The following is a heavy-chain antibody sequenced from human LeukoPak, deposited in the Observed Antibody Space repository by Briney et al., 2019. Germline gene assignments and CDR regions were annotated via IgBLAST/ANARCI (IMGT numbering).Heavy chain of an antibody. V-gene: IGHV1-2*02. D-gene: IGHD1-26*01. CDR1: GYTFTGYY. CDR2: INPNSGGT. J-gene: IGHJ4*02. CDR3: ARVVHPVGATGYFDY. Sequence: GASVKVSCKASGYTFTGYYMHWVRQAPGQGLEWMGWINPNSGGTNYAQKFQGRVTMTRDTSISTAYMELSRLRSDDTAVYYCARVVHPVGATGYFDYWGQGTLVTVSS.